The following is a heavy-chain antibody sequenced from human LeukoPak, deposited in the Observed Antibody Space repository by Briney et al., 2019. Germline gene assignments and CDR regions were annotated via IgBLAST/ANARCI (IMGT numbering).Heavy chain of an antibody. V-gene: IGHV4-4*02. D-gene: IGHD2-15*01. CDR3: ARGHGVVLGYFDC. CDR2: IYHSGST. J-gene: IGHJ4*02. CDR1: GDSISSNNW. Sequence: SGTLSLTCAVSGDSISSNNWWSWVRQPQGKGLEWIAEIYHSGSTNYNPSLESRITLSVDKSNNQFSLNLRSVTAADTAVYYCARGHGVVLGYFDCWGQGSLVTVSS.